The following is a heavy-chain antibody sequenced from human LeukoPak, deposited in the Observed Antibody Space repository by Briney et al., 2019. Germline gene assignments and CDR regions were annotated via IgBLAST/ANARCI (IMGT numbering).Heavy chain of an antibody. D-gene: IGHD2-21*02. CDR1: GFTFSDHY. Sequence: PGGSLRLSCAASGFTFSDHYMDWVRQAPGEGLEWVGCSRNKANSYTTEYAASVKGRFTISRDVSKDSLYLQMNSLKTEDTAVYYCARAGLVVVTAKKSDAFDVWGQGTMVTVSS. V-gene: IGHV3-72*01. CDR2: SRNKANSYTT. CDR3: ARAGLVVVTAKKSDAFDV. J-gene: IGHJ3*01.